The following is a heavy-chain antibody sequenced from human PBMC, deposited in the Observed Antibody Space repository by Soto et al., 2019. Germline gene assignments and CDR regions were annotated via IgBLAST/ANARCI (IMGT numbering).Heavy chain of an antibody. D-gene: IGHD4-17*01. J-gene: IGHJ4*02. CDR3: ARASTVTIPYFDY. CDR2: ISSSSSYI. V-gene: IGHV3-21*01. CDR1: GFTFSSYS. Sequence: LSLTCAASGFTFSSYSMNWVRQAPGKGLEWVSSISSSSSYIYYADSVKGRFTISRDNAKNSLYLQMNSLRAEDTAVYYCARASTVTIPYFDYWGQGTLVTVSS.